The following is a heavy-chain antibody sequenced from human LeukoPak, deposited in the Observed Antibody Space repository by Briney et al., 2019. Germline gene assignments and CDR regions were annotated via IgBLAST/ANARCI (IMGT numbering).Heavy chain of an antibody. CDR2: INPSGGST. D-gene: IGHD3-22*01. J-gene: IGHJ4*02. CDR1: GYTFTSYY. Sequence: ASVKVSCKASGYTFTSYYLYWVRQAPGQGLEWMGVINPSGGSTTSAQKFQGGVTMTRDTSTSTVYMGLRSLRSEDTAVYYCARGPGPADDGGGYCFDYWGQRTLVTVSS. CDR3: ARGPGPADDGGGYCFDY. V-gene: IGHV1-46*01.